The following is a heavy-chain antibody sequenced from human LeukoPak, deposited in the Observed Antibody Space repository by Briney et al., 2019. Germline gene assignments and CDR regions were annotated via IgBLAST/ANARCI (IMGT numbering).Heavy chain of an antibody. J-gene: IGHJ4*02. V-gene: IGHV3-23*01. CDR3: AKDQGDIVLMVYAGGVYDY. Sequence: GGSLRLSCAASGFTFSSYAMSWVRQAPGKGLEWVSAISGSGGSTYYADSVKGRFTISRDNSKNTLYLQMNSLRGEDTAVYYCAKDQGDIVLMVYAGGVYDYWGQGTLVTVSS. CDR1: GFTFSSYA. CDR2: ISGSGGST. D-gene: IGHD2-8*01.